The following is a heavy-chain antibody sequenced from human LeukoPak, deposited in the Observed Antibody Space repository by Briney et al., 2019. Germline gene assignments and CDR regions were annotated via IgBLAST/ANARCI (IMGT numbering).Heavy chain of an antibody. J-gene: IGHJ4*02. D-gene: IGHD6-19*01. CDR2: ISGSSGGT. CDR3: AKAASADAQARLNY. CDR1: GFTFSSYA. Sequence: GGSLRLSCAASGFTFSSYAMSWVRQAPGKGLEWVSAISGSSGGTYYADSVEGRFSISRDNSNNTLYLQMNSLRAEDTAVYYCAKAASADAQARLNYWGQGTLVTVSS. V-gene: IGHV3-23*01.